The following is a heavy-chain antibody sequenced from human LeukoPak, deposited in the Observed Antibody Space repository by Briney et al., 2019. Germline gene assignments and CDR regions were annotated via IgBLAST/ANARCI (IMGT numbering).Heavy chain of an antibody. J-gene: IGHJ5*02. CDR3: AKFDGYSYGHSAFDP. D-gene: IGHD5-18*01. CDR1: GFTFSSYA. V-gene: IGHV3-23*01. Sequence: PGGSLRLSCAASGFTFSSYAMSWVRQAPGKGLEWVSAISGSGGSTYYADSVKGRFTISRDNSKNTLYLRMNSLRAEDTAVYYCAKFDGYSYGHSAFDPWGQGTLVTVSS. CDR2: ISGSGGST.